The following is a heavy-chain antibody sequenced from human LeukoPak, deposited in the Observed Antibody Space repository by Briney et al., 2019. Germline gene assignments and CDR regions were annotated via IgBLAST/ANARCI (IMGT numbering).Heavy chain of an antibody. D-gene: IGHD2/OR15-2a*01. V-gene: IGHV3-72*01. CDR2: TRNKANSYTT. CDR3: VLSVGY. CDR1: GFTFSDDY. Sequence: PGGSLRLSCAASGFTFSDDYMDWVRQAPGKGLEWVGRTRNKANSYTTEYAASVKGRFTISRDESKNSLYLQMNSLKTEDTAVYYCVLSVGYWGQGTLVTVSS. J-gene: IGHJ4*02.